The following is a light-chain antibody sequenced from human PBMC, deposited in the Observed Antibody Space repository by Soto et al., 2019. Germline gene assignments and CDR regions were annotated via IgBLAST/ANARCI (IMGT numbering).Light chain of an antibody. CDR1: QSINTY. CDR3: QESYSVLWGT. Sequence: DIQMTQSPSSLSASVGDRVTITCRTSQSINTYLNWYQQKPGKAPKLLIYGASSLQSGVPLRFSGSGSGTDFTLTISSLEPEDFATYYCQESYSVLWGTCGQGTKVDIK. V-gene: IGKV1-39*01. J-gene: IGKJ1*01. CDR2: GAS.